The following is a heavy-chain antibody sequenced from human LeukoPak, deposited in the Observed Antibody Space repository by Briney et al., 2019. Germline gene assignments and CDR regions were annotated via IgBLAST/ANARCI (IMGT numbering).Heavy chain of an antibody. Sequence: ASETLSLTCTISGGSISSISYYWGWIRQPPGKGLEWIGSIYYTGSTYYNPSLKSRVTVSVDTSKNQFSLNLRSVTAADTAVYYCAKCSEYYYDSSGMFDYWGQGTLVTVSS. D-gene: IGHD3-22*01. CDR1: GGSISSISYY. CDR2: IYYTGST. J-gene: IGHJ4*02. CDR3: AKCSEYYYDSSGMFDY. V-gene: IGHV4-39*01.